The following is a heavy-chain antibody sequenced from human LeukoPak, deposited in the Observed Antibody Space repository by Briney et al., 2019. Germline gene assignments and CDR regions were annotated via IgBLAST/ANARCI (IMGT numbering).Heavy chain of an antibody. CDR2: IYYSGST. CDR1: GGSISSSSYY. J-gene: IGHJ4*02. D-gene: IGHD6-6*01. CDR3: ARDFSAEQLGNFDY. V-gene: IGHV4-39*07. Sequence: SETLSLTCTVSGGSISSSSYYWGWIRQPPGKGLEWIGSIYYSGSTYYNPSLKSRVTISVDTSKNQFSLKLSSVTAADTAVYYCARDFSAEQLGNFDYWGQGTLVTVSS.